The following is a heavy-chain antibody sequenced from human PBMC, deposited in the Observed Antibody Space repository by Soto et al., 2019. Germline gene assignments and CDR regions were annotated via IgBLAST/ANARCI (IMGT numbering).Heavy chain of an antibody. D-gene: IGHD3-10*01. CDR3: ARDRSSGSYHNWFDP. CDR1: GGTFSSYT. Sequence: QVQLVQSGAEVKKPGSSVKVSCKASGGTFSSYTISWVRQAPGQGLEWMGRIIPILGIANYAQKFQGRVTSTADKSTSTAYMELSSLRSEDTAVYYCARDRSSGSYHNWFDPWGQGTLVTVSS. CDR2: IIPILGIA. J-gene: IGHJ5*02. V-gene: IGHV1-69*08.